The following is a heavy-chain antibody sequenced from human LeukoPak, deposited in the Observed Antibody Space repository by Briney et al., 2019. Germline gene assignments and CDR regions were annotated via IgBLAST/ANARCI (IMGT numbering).Heavy chain of an antibody. CDR1: GFNFSDYY. Sequence: GGSLRLSCAASGFNFSDYYMSWIRQAPGKGLEWVSYISSSGSTIYYADSVKGRFTISRDNAKNSLYLQMNSLRAEDTAVYYCARDGARTAAAAPNWFDPWGQGTLVTVSS. CDR2: ISSSGSTI. V-gene: IGHV3-11*01. D-gene: IGHD6-13*01. J-gene: IGHJ5*02. CDR3: ARDGARTAAAAPNWFDP.